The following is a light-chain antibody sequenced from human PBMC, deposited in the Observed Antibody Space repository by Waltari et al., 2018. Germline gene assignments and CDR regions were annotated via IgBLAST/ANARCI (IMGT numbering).Light chain of an antibody. CDR2: AAS. CDR1: QSIGTH. J-gene: IGKJ2*02. CDR3: QQSYSTPRT. V-gene: IGKV1-39*01. Sequence: DIQMTQSPSSLSASVGDRVTITCRASQSIGTHLNWYQQKPGKAPKFLIYAASSLQSGLPSRFSGSGSATYFSLTISSLQPEDFATYYCQQSYSTPRTFGLGTNLEIK.